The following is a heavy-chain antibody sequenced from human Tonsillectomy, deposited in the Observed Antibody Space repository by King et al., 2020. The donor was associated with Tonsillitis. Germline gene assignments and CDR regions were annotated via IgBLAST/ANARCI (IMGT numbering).Heavy chain of an antibody. Sequence: VQLVESGGGLVKPGGSLRLSCAASGFTFSDYYMNWIRQAPGKGLEWVSYISSSGSTRYYADSVKGRFTISRDNAKNSVHLQMNSLRAEDTAVYYSARGGSAITIFSDVWGKGTTVTVSS. CDR1: GFTFSDYY. D-gene: IGHD3-3*01. J-gene: IGHJ6*04. CDR3: ARGGSAITIFSDV. V-gene: IGHV3-11*01. CDR2: ISSSGSTR.